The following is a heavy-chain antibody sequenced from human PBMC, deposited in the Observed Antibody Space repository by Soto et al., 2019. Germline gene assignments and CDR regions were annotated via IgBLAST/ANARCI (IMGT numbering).Heavy chain of an antibody. Sequence: QVHLVESGGGVVQPGRSLSLSCEASGFMFVTSGMHRVRQAPGKGLEWVSGIWLDGSERYYSDSVKGRFTISRDNSKNTLFLQMNSLRVEDTAVYFCARDASGTTSFLASWGQGTLVTISS. V-gene: IGHV3-33*01. D-gene: IGHD1-1*01. J-gene: IGHJ5*01. CDR2: IWLDGSER. CDR3: ARDASGTTSFLAS. CDR1: GFMFVTSG.